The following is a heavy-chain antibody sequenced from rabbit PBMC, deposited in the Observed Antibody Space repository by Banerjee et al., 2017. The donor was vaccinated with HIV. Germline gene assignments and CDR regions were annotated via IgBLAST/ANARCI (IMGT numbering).Heavy chain of an antibody. CDR1: GFTLSSYW. CDR3: ARGPGTMRLDL. D-gene: IGHD3-1*01. Sequence: EESGGDLVKPEGSLTLSCKASGFTLSSYWICWVRQAPGKGLEWIACIYGVSSDRTDYASWAKGRFTISKTSSTTVTLQMTSLTAADTATYFCARGPGTMRLDLWGPGTLVT. V-gene: IGHV1S45*01. J-gene: IGHJ6*01. CDR2: IYGVSSDRT.